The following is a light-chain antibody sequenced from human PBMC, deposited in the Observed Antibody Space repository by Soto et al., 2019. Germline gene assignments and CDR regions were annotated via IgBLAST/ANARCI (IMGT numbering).Light chain of an antibody. CDR2: AAS. CDR3: HQYNNWPWT. V-gene: IGKV3-15*01. J-gene: IGKJ1*01. CDR1: QRVSNH. Sequence: ETVMTQSPVTLSVSPGDTATLSCRASQRVSNHFAWYQQKPGQAPRLLIYAASTRAACVPVRFSGSGSETEFTLTIRSLQSEDFALYYCHQYNNWPWTFGQGTKVDI.